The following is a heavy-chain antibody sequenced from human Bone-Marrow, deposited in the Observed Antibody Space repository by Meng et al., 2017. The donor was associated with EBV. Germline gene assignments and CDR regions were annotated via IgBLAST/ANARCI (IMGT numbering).Heavy chain of an antibody. CDR3: VRFSNYVLDH. CDR2: IHGYSANT. D-gene: IGHD3-10*01. Sequence: QIPRVQSGGVAKKPVASVRVSCQTSGYTFSSFTLNWVRQVPGQGFEWVGWIHGYSANTHYAQKFHGRVNMSTDTSTDTSYMELKNLRPDDTAIYYCVRFSNYVLDHWGQGTLVTVSS. J-gene: IGHJ4*02. V-gene: IGHV1-18*01. CDR1: GYTFSSFT.